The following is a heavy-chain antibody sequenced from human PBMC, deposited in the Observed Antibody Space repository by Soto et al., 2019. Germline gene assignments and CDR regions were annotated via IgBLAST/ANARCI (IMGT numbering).Heavy chain of an antibody. V-gene: IGHV3-74*01. CDR2: MNSDGSST. CDR1: GFTFGNSW. CDR3: STAEVDY. J-gene: IGHJ4*02. Sequence: GGSLRLSSAASGFTFGNSWMHWVRQAPGEGLEWVSRMNSDGSSTDYAGSVKGRFTVSRDNAKNTLYLQMNSLRAEDTALYYCSTAEVDYWGPGTLVTVSS.